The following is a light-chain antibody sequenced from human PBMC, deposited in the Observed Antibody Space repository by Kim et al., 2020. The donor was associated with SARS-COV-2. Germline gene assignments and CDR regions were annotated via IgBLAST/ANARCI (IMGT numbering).Light chain of an antibody. Sequence: ASVGDRVTITCRASQDIGNDLGLYQQNPGRAPKRLIYGASTLQSGVPSRFSRSVSETEFTLTINSLQPEEFATYLCLQHRTYPITFGQGTRLEI. CDR3: LQHRTYPIT. V-gene: IGKV1-17*01. J-gene: IGKJ5*01. CDR1: QDIGND. CDR2: GAS.